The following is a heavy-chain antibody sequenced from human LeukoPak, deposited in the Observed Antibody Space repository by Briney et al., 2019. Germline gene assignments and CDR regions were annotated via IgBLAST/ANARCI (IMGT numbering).Heavy chain of an antibody. CDR2: IYYSGST. V-gene: IGHV4-31*03. CDR1: GGSISSGGYY. J-gene: IGHJ4*02. D-gene: IGHD3-10*01. Sequence: SETLSLTCTVSGGSISSGGYYWSWIRQHPGKGLEWIGYIYYSGSTYYNPSLKSRVTISVDTSKNQFSLKLSSVTAADTAVYYCARVRTVVRGVPFDYWGQGTLVTVSS. CDR3: ARVRTVVRGVPFDY.